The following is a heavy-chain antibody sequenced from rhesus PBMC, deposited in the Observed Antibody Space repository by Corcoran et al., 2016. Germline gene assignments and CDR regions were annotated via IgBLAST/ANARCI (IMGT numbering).Heavy chain of an antibody. CDR1: GYTFPSYY. CDR3: AREGSYYSGSFYY. V-gene: IGHV1-200*01. CDR2: INPKNGKT. Sequence: QVHLVQSGAEVKKPGTSVKLSCKASGYTFPSYYLTWVRQAHGHAFEWVGWINPKNGKTGYAQTFQGRITMTRDTSTSTAYMELNSLRSEDTAVYYCAREGSYYSGSFYYWGQGVLVTVSS. D-gene: IGHD3-16*01. J-gene: IGHJ4*01.